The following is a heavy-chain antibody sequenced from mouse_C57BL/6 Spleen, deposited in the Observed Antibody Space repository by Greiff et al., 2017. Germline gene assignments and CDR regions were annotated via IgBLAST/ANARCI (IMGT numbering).Heavy chain of an antibody. V-gene: IGHV1-64*01. CDR1: GYPFTSYW. CDR3: ARSDYGSSYGYFAV. CDR2: IHPNSGST. Sequence: QVQLQQPGAELVKPGASVKLSCKASGYPFTSYWMHWVKQRPGQGLEWIGMIHPNSGSTNYNEKFKSKATLTVDKSSSTAYMQLSSLTSEDSAVYYCARSDYGSSYGYFAVWGTGTTVTVSA. D-gene: IGHD1-1*01. J-gene: IGHJ1*03.